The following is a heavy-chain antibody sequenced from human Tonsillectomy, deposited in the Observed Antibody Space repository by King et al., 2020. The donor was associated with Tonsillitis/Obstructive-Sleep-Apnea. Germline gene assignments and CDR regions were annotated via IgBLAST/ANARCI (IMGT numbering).Heavy chain of an antibody. J-gene: IGHJ4*02. CDR2: IRNRAHRGTT. CDR1: GFTFGDYG. D-gene: IGHD3-22*01. Sequence: DVQLVESGGGLVQPGRSLRLSCTGSGFTFGDYGMSWVRQAPGKGLEWVGFIRNRAHRGTTEYAASVKGRFTISRDDSKSIAYLQMNSLETEDTAVYYCTRGDYYDSNNYYYFWFDYWGQGALVTVSS. V-gene: IGHV3-49*04. CDR3: TRGDYYDSNNYYYFWFDY.